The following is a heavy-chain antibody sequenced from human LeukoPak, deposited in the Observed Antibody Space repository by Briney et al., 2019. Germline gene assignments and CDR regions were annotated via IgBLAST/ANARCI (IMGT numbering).Heavy chain of an antibody. CDR1: GGSISSGSYY. J-gene: IGHJ4*02. Sequence: PSETLSLTCTVSGGSISSGSYYWSWIRQPAGKGLEWIGRIYTSGSTNYNPSLKSRVTISVDTSKNQFSLKLSSVTAADTAVYYCAREGRYSGYDSSDYWGQGTLVTVSS. D-gene: IGHD5-12*01. V-gene: IGHV4-61*02. CDR3: AREGRYSGYDSSDY. CDR2: IYTSGST.